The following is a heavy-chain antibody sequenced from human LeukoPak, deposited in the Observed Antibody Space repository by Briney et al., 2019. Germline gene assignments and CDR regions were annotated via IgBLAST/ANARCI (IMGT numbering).Heavy chain of an antibody. CDR3: ARALEGITYYDFGDAFDI. CDR2: INPNSGGT. Sequence: GASVKVSCKASGYTFTGYYMHWVRQAPGQGLEWMGWINPNSGGTNYAQKFQGRVTMTRDTSISTAYMELSRLRSDDTAVYYCARALEGITYYDFGDAFDIWGQGTMVTVSS. J-gene: IGHJ3*02. D-gene: IGHD3-3*01. V-gene: IGHV1-2*02. CDR1: GYTFTGYY.